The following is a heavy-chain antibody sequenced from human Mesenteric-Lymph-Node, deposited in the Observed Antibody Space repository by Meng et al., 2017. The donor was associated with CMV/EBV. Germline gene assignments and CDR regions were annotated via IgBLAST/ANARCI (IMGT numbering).Heavy chain of an antibody. CDR2: IYYSGST. CDR3: ARTYYDSSGYALDN. J-gene: IGHJ4*02. D-gene: IGHD3-22*01. CDR1: GGSISSSSYY. V-gene: IGHV4-39*07. Sequence: SETLSLTCTVSGGSISSSSYYWGWIRQPPGKGLEWIGSIYYSGSTYYNPSLKSRVTISVDTSKNQFSLNLSSVTAADTAVYYCARTYYDSSGYALDNWGQGTLVTVSS.